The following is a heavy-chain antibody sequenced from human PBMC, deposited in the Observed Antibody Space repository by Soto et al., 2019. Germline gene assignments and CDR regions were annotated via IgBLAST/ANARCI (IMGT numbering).Heavy chain of an antibody. CDR2: ISAYNGNT. D-gene: IGHD5-12*01. V-gene: IGHV1-18*01. J-gene: IGHJ6*02. CDR3: AREGVAPYYYYGMDI. CDR1: GYTFTSYG. Sequence: ASVKVSCKASGYTFTSYGISWVRQAPGQGLEWMGWISAYNGNTHYAQKLQGRVTMTTDTSTSTAYMELRSLRSDDTAVYYCAREGVAPYYYYGMDIWGQVTQVTVAS.